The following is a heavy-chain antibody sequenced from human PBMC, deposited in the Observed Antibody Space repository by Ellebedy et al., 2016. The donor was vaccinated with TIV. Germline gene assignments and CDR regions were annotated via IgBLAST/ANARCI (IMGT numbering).Heavy chain of an antibody. J-gene: IGHJ4*02. CDR2: SSYDGKNQ. V-gene: IGHV3-30*04. CDR3: AREFDNSARYFDY. D-gene: IGHD2-21*01. CDR1: GFTFRTNA. Sequence: PGGSLRLSCAASGFTFRTNAMHWVRQAPGKGLEWVAASSYDGKNQYYADSVKGRFTVSRDNSENTMSLQVSSLRPEDTAVYFCAREFDNSARYFDYWGQGILVTVSS.